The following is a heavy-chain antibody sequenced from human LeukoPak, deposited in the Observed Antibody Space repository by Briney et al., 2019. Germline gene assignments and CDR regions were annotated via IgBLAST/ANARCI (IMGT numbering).Heavy chain of an antibody. Sequence: PGGSLRLSCAASGFTFSSYAMSWVRQAPGKGLEWVSVISGSGGSTCSADYLKARFTISRDNSKNTLYLQMNSLRAEDMAVYYCAKDGSHGSGSSHWGQGTLVTVSS. CDR1: GFTFSSYA. D-gene: IGHD3-10*01. J-gene: IGHJ4*02. V-gene: IGHV3-23*01. CDR2: ISGSGGST. CDR3: AKDGSHGSGSSH.